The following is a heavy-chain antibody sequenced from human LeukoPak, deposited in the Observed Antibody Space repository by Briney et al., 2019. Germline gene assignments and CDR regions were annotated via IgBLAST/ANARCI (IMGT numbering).Heavy chain of an antibody. Sequence: GGSLRLSCAASGFTFSSYWTHWVRQAPGKGLVWVSRINSDGSGTMYADSVKGRFTISRDNAKKTLYLQMNSLRAEDTAVYYCARGAVDCSGGSCYYLFDYWGQGTLVTVSS. CDR2: INSDGSGT. CDR1: GFTFSSYW. CDR3: ARGAVDCSGGSCYYLFDY. J-gene: IGHJ4*02. D-gene: IGHD2-15*01. V-gene: IGHV3-74*03.